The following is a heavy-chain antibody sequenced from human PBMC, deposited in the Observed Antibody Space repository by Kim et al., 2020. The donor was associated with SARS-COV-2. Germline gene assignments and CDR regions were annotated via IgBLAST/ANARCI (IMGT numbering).Heavy chain of an antibody. CDR3: ASPQQPSV. J-gene: IGHJ6*02. CDR2: SGST. Sequence: SGSTYYNPSLKSRVTISVDTSKNQFSLKLSSVTAADTAVYYCASPQQPSVWGQGTTVTVSS. V-gene: IGHV4-39*01. D-gene: IGHD6-13*01.